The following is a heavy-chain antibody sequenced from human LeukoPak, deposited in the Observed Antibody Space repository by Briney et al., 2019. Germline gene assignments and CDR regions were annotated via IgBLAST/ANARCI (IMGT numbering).Heavy chain of an antibody. D-gene: IGHD1-26*01. V-gene: IGHV3-30*02. CDR2: IRFDGSNK. CDR1: GFTFDDYA. CDR3: ANSRYSGSFDAFDI. Sequence: GRSLRLSCAASGFTFDDYAMHWVRQAPGKGLEWVAFIRFDGSNKYYADSVKGRFTISRDNSKSTLYLQMNSLRAEDTAVYYCANSRYSGSFDAFDIWGQGTMVTVSS. J-gene: IGHJ3*02.